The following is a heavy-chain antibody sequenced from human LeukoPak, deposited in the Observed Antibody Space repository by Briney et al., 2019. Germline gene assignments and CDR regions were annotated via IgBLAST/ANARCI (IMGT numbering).Heavy chain of an antibody. D-gene: IGHD2-21*02. Sequence: PGGSLRLSCAASGFTFSSYAMSWVRQAPGKGLEWVPSISSSSSYIYYADSVKGRFTISRDNAKNSLSLQMNSLRAEDTAVYYCSRGDPDYWGQGTLVTVSS. CDR2: ISSSSSYI. CDR3: SRGDPDY. J-gene: IGHJ4*02. V-gene: IGHV3-21*01. CDR1: GFTFSSYA.